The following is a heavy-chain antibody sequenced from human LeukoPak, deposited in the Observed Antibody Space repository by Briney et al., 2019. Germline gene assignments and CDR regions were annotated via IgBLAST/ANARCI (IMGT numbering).Heavy chain of an antibody. Sequence: GASVKVSCKASGGTFSSYAISWVRQAPGQGLEWMGGFDPEDGETIYAQKFQGRVTMTEDTSTDTAYMELSSLRSEDTAVYYCATGSGYDYEYGTLFDYWGQGTLVTVSS. CDR3: ATGSGYDYEYGTLFDY. CDR2: FDPEDGET. J-gene: IGHJ4*02. V-gene: IGHV1-24*01. CDR1: GGTFSSYA. D-gene: IGHD5-12*01.